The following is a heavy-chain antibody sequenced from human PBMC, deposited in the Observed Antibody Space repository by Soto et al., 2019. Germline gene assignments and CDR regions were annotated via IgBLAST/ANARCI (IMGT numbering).Heavy chain of an antibody. CDR3: ARAHHIVGATRGLDY. CDR2: IWYDGSNK. J-gene: IGHJ4*02. V-gene: IGHV3-33*01. D-gene: IGHD1-26*01. Sequence: QVQLVESGGGVVQPGRSLRLSCAASGFTFSSYGMHWVRQAPGKGLEWVAVIWYDGSNKYYADSVKGRFTISRDNSKNTLYLQMNSLRAEDTAVYYCARAHHIVGATRGLDYCGQGTLVTVSS. CDR1: GFTFSSYG.